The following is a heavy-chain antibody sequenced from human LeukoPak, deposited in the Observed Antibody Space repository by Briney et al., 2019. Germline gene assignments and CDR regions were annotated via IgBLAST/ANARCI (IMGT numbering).Heavy chain of an antibody. V-gene: IGHV3-23*01. Sequence: GGSLRLSCAASGFTFSSYTMAWVRQAPGKGLECVSSLSFGGGTIYYADSVKGRFTISRDTSKNTLYLQMNSLGAEDTAIYYCAKEVVPGTSRSFDYWGQGTLVTVSS. D-gene: IGHD2-2*01. J-gene: IGHJ4*02. CDR2: LSFGGGTI. CDR3: AKEVVPGTSRSFDY. CDR1: GFTFSSYT.